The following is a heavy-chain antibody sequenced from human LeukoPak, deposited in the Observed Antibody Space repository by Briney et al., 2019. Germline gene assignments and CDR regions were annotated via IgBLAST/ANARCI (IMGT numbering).Heavy chain of an antibody. J-gene: IGHJ4*02. CDR2: INPSGGST. Sequence: ASVKVSCKASGYTFTSYGISWVRQAPGQGLEWMGIINPSGGSTSYAQKFQGRVTMTRDTSTSIVYMELSSLRSEDTAVYYCARGSEAVPYYFDYWGQGTLVTVSS. V-gene: IGHV1-46*01. CDR1: GYTFTSYG. CDR3: ARGSEAVPYYFDY.